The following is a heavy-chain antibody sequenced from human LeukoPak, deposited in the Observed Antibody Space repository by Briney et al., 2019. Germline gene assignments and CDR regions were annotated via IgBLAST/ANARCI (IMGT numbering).Heavy chain of an antibody. D-gene: IGHD3-16*01. J-gene: IGHJ4*02. CDR1: GYTFTSYD. CDR2: MNPNSGNT. Sequence: RGASVKVSCKASGYTFTSYDINWVRQATGQGLEWMGWMNPNSGNTGYAQKFQGGVTITRNTSISTAYMELSSLRSEDTAVYYCARDRPGEKPEVWGQGTLVTVSS. CDR3: ARDRPGEKPEV. V-gene: IGHV1-8*03.